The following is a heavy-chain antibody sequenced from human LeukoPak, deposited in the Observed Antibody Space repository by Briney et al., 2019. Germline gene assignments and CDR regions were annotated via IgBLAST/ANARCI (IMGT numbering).Heavy chain of an antibody. Sequence: GASVKVSCKASGYTFTSYGISWVRQAPGQGLEWMGWISAYNGNTNYAQKLQGRVTMTTDTSTSTAYMELRSLRSDDTAVYYCARSENYSSGWFFYYYYYMDVWGKGTTVTVYS. V-gene: IGHV1-18*01. J-gene: IGHJ6*03. CDR2: ISAYNGNT. D-gene: IGHD6-19*01. CDR3: ARSENYSSGWFFYYYYYMDV. CDR1: GYTFTSYG.